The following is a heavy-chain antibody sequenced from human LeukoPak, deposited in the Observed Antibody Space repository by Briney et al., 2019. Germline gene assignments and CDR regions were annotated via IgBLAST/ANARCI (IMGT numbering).Heavy chain of an antibody. V-gene: IGHV3-23*01. Sequence: GRSLRLSCAASGFTFSSYWMHWVRHAPGKGLEWVSGISSDGGTFYPDSVKGRFTISRDNSKNTLYLQMNTLRAAAPPVYYCAKDYAKHYYYYYRDVWGKGTTVTVSS. D-gene: IGHD2-8*01. CDR3: AKDYAKHYYYYYRDV. J-gene: IGHJ6*03. CDR2: ISSDGGT. CDR1: GFTFSSYW.